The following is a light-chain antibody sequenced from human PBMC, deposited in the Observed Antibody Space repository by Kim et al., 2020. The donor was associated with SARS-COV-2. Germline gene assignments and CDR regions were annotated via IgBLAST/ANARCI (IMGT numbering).Light chain of an antibody. V-gene: IGKV1-33*01. Sequence: ESGGDRVNITCRASHDISNYLNWYQHKPGKAPKLLIYDASKLQGGVPSRFSGSGVGTGFTFTITSLQPEDIATYFCQQNDFPPLTFGGGTKVDIK. J-gene: IGKJ4*01. CDR3: QQNDFPPLT. CDR1: HDISNY. CDR2: DAS.